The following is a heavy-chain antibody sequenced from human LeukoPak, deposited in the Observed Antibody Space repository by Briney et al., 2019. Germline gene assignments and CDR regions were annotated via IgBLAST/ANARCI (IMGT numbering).Heavy chain of an antibody. Sequence: ASVKVSCKVSGAILIELSIYWVRQSPGKGLEWMEGFDSEDGKTKAAQSFLDRVSLTEDTSLATAYMELRSLTSEDTAVYYCVTGSSERDYYESGTYYLGDSWGQGTVVTVSS. CDR1: GAILIELS. CDR3: VTGSSERDYYESGTYYLGDS. CDR2: FDSEDGKT. V-gene: IGHV1-24*01. J-gene: IGHJ4*02. D-gene: IGHD3-10*01.